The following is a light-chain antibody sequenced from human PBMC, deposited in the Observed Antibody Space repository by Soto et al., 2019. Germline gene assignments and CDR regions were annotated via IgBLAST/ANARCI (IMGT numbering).Light chain of an antibody. CDR1: QSVSSY. Sequence: EIVLTQSPATLSLSPGERATLSCRASQSVSSYLAWYQQKPGQAPRLLIYDASNRATGIPARFSGSGSGTDFTLTSSSLEPEDFAVYYCQQRSNWHRTFGQGTKLEIK. CDR3: QQRSNWHRT. CDR2: DAS. V-gene: IGKV3-11*01. J-gene: IGKJ2*01.